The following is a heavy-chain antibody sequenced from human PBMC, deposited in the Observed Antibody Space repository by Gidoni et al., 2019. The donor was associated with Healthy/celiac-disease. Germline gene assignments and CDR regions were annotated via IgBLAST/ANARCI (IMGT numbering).Heavy chain of an antibody. CDR2: ISSSSSYI. V-gene: IGHV3-21*01. J-gene: IGHJ6*02. D-gene: IGHD3-3*01. CDR3: ARGRKTDFWSNYGMDV. CDR1: GFTFSSYS. Sequence: EVQLVESGGGLVKPGGSLRLSCAASGFTFSSYSMNWVRQAPGKGLEWVSSISSSSSYIYYADSVKGRFTISRDNAKNSLYLQMNSLRAEDTAVYYCARGRKTDFWSNYGMDVWGQGTTVTVSS.